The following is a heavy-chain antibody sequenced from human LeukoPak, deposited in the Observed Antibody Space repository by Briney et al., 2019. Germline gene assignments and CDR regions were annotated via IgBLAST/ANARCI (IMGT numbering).Heavy chain of an antibody. CDR2: ISAYNGNT. CDR1: GYTFTSYG. V-gene: IGHV1-18*01. D-gene: IGHD3-22*01. J-gene: IGHJ4*02. Sequence: GASVKVSCKASGYTFTSYGISWVRQAPGQGLEWMGWISAYNGNTNYAQKLQGRVTMTTDTSTSTAYMELRSLRSDDTAVYYCAREFIGYYDSSGYLDYWGQGTLVTVSS. CDR3: AREFIGYYDSSGYLDY.